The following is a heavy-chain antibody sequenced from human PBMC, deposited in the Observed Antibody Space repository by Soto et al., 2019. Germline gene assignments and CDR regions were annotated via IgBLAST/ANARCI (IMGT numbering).Heavy chain of an antibody. CDR3: ARVAYCGGDCYRGFDP. CDR2: IYHSGST. V-gene: IGHV4-30-2*01. CDR1: GGSISSGGYS. Sequence: PSETLSLTCAVSGGSISSGGYSWSGSRQPPGKGVEWIGYIYHSGSTYYNPSLKSRVTISVDRSKNQFSLKLSSVTAADTAVYYCARVAYCGGDCYRGFDPWGQGTLVTVSS. D-gene: IGHD2-21*02. J-gene: IGHJ5*02.